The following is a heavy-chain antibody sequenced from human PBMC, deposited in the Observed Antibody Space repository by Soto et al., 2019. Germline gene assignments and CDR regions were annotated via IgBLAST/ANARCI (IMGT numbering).Heavy chain of an antibody. CDR3: AAALSGYTPNYDY. Sequence: AGGSLRLSCAASGFTFSSYGMHWVRQAPGKGLEWVAVIWYDGSNKYYADSVKGRFTISRDNSKNTLYLQMDGLRSEDTAIYYCAAALSGYTPNYDYWGQGTPVTVSS. CDR1: GFTFSSYG. CDR2: IWYDGSNK. V-gene: IGHV3-33*01. J-gene: IGHJ4*02. D-gene: IGHD5-18*01.